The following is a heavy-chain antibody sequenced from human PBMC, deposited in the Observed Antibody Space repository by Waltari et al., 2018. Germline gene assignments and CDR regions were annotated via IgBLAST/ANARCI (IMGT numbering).Heavy chain of an antibody. J-gene: IGHJ4*02. CDR2: IGSKGLSL. Sequence: QMQLVESGGGVVHPAGSLSLSCVATGFNLSRYSMDWVRQAPDMGLEWVATIGSKGLSLSYVDAVKGRFTISRDNSKSTLYLHMTSLRIEDTGLYYCVKGYNPMGGGDHWGQGTLVTVSS. CDR3: VKGYNPMGGGDH. CDR1: GFNLSRYS. V-gene: IGHV3-30-3*01. D-gene: IGHD2-2*02.